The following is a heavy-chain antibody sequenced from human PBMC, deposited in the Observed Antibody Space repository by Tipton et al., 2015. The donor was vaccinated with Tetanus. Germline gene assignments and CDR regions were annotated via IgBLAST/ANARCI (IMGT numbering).Heavy chain of an antibody. Sequence: QLVQSGAEVKKPGASVKVSCKASGYTFTSYGISWVRQAPGQGLEWMGWISAYNGNTNYAQKLQGRVTMTTDTSTSTAYMELRSLRSGDTAVYYCARSGYDILTGYWDYYGMDVWGQGTTVTVSS. CDR1: GYTFTSYG. CDR2: ISAYNGNT. V-gene: IGHV1-18*01. D-gene: IGHD3-9*01. CDR3: ARSGYDILTGYWDYYGMDV. J-gene: IGHJ6*02.